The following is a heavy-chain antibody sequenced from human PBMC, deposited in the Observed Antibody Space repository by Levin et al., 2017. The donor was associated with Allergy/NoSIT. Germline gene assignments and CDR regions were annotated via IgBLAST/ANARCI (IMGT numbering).Heavy chain of an antibody. D-gene: IGHD4-17*01. V-gene: IGHV1-69*13. J-gene: IGHJ6*02. CDR3: AREQSAVRTTVTTLSRHYYDGIDV. Sequence: SVKVSCKASGGTFSSYAISWVRQAPGQGLEWMGGIIPIFGTANYAQKFQGRVTITADESTSTAYMELSSLRSEDTAVYYCAREQSAVRTTVTTLSRHYYDGIDVWGQGTTVTVSS. CDR1: GGTFSSYA. CDR2: IIPIFGTA.